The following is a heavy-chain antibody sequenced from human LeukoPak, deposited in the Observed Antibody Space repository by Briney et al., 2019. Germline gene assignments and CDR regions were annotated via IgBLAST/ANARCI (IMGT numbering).Heavy chain of an antibody. J-gene: IGHJ4*02. CDR1: GGSISSSSYY. CDR3: ARHDEPTQWLFLS. Sequence: SETLSLTCTVSGGSISSSSYYWGWIRQPPGKGLEWIGSIYYSGSTYYNPSLKSRVTISVDTSKNQFSLKLSSVTAADTAVYYCARHDEPTQWLFLSWGQGTLVTVSS. V-gene: IGHV4-39*01. CDR2: IYYSGST. D-gene: IGHD6-19*01.